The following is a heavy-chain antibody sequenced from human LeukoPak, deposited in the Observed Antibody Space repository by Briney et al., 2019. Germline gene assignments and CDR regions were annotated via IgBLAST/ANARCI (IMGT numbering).Heavy chain of an antibody. J-gene: IGHJ4*02. CDR3: ARGGSYNYGFFDY. D-gene: IGHD5-18*01. CDR1: GGSISSYY. V-gene: IGHV4-59*12. Sequence: SETLSLTCTVSGGSISSYYWSWIRQPPGKGLEWIGYIYYRGSTYYNPSLKSRVTISVDTSKNQFSLKLSSVAAADTAVYYCARGGSYNYGFFDYWGQGILVTVSS. CDR2: IYYRGST.